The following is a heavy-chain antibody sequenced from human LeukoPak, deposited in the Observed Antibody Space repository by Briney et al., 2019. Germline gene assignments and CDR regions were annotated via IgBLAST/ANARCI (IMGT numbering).Heavy chain of an antibody. CDR3: ARDRTGAFDI. Sequence: SETLSLTCAVYGGSFSGYYWSWIRQPPGKGLEWIGRIYTSGSTNYNPSLKSRVTMSVDTSKNQFSLELSSVTAADTAVYYCARDRTGAFDIWGQGTMVTVSS. CDR2: IYTSGST. CDR1: GGSFSGYY. V-gene: IGHV4-4*07. J-gene: IGHJ3*02.